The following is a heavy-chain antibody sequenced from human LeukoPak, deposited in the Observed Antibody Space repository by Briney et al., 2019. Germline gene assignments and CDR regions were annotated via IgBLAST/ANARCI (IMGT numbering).Heavy chain of an antibody. CDR2: IKQDGSEK. CDR3: AKDIGDSGSIYYFDY. D-gene: IGHD1-26*01. J-gene: IGHJ4*02. V-gene: IGHV3-7*03. Sequence: GGSLRLSCAASGFTFSSYWMSWVRQAPGKGLEWVANIKQDGSEKYYADSVKGRFTISRDNSKNSLYLQMNSLRTEDTALYYCAKDIGDSGSIYYFDYWGQGTLVTVSS. CDR1: GFTFSSYW.